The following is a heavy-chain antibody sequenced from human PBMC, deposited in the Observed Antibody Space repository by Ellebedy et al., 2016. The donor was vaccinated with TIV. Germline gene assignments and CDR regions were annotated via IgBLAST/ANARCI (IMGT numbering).Heavy chain of an antibody. D-gene: IGHD3-22*01. CDR2: MSYDGTEK. Sequence: GGSLRLSCIASGFTFGSYDMHWVRQAPGKGLEWVTLMSYDGTEKHYADSVKGRFTISRDNSKNTLYLHMNSLRPDDTAVYYCASETKYYDSHGHYPPAYWGQGTPVTVSS. CDR1: GFTFGSYD. J-gene: IGHJ4*02. V-gene: IGHV3-30-3*01. CDR3: ASETKYYDSHGHYPPAY.